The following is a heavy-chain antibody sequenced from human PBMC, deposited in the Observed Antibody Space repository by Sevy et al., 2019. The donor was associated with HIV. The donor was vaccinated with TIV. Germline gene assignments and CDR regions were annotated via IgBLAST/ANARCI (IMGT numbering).Heavy chain of an antibody. CDR2: ISYDGSSK. CDR1: GLTFSSHA. D-gene: IGHD3-10*02. J-gene: IGHJ4*02. Sequence: GGSLRLSCAASGLTFSSHAMHWVRQAPGKGLEWMAAISYDGSSKYYADSVKGRFTISRDDSKNTLYLQMSSLRAGDTAVYYCARDGGYSVNFLPSGYWGQGTLVTVSS. V-gene: IGHV3-30-3*01. CDR3: ARDGGYSVNFLPSGY.